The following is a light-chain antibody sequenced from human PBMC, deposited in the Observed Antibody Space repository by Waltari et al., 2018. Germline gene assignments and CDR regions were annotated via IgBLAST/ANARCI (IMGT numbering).Light chain of an antibody. CDR1: QSVRFN. CDR2: SAS. V-gene: IGKV3-15*01. J-gene: IGKJ4*01. Sequence: EVVLTQSPATLSLSPGDRATLSCRASQSVRFNLAWYQQRPGQAPRPLIYSASTRATGIPARFSGSGSGTEVTLTISSRESEDFAGYYCQQSHNWPPLTFGGGTKVEIK. CDR3: QQSHNWPPLT.